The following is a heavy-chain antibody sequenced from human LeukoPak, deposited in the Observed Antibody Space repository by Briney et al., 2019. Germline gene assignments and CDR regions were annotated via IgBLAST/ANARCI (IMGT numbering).Heavy chain of an antibody. CDR2: IRYDGSNK. CDR3: ARRSYRPRYYYMDV. D-gene: IGHD1-26*01. V-gene: IGHV3-30*02. Sequence: AGGSLRLSCAASGFTFSSYGMHWVRQAPGKGLEWVAFIRYDGSNKYYADSVKGRFTISRDNSKNTLYLQMNSLRAEDTAVYYCARRSYRPRYYYMDVWGKGTTVTISS. CDR1: GFTFSSYG. J-gene: IGHJ6*03.